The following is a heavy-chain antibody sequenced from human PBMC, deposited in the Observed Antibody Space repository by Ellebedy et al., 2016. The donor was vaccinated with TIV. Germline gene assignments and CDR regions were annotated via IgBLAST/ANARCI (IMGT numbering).Heavy chain of an antibody. J-gene: IGHJ4*02. V-gene: IGHV4-34*01. CDR1: GGSLSSDY. Sequence: MPSETLSLTCAVHGGSLSSDYWSWIRQSPEKGLEWIGEINHSGSTSYNPSLQSRVSISVDTPKKQFSLQLSSVTAADTAVYYCARAFQYSSGWAFDYWGQGTLVTVSS. CDR2: INHSGST. D-gene: IGHD6-19*01. CDR3: ARAFQYSSGWAFDY.